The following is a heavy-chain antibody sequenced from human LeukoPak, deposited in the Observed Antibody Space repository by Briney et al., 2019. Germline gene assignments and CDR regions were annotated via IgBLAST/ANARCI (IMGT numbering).Heavy chain of an antibody. CDR1: GGSFSGYY. D-gene: IGHD6-13*01. V-gene: IGHV4-34*01. CDR3: ARVQEAAAGPFDAFDI. J-gene: IGHJ3*02. CDR2: INHSGST. Sequence: SETLSLTCAVYGGSFSGYYWSRIRQPPGRGLEWIGEINHSGSTNYNPSLKSRVTISVDTSKNQFSLKLSSVTAADTAVYYCARVQEAAAGPFDAFDIWGQGTMVTVSS.